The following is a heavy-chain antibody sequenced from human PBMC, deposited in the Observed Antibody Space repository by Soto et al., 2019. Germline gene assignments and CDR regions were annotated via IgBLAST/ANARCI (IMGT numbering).Heavy chain of an antibody. CDR2: ISPDNANT. J-gene: IGHJ6*02. CDR3: ASALVFRAYAAMDL. V-gene: IGHV1-18*01. D-gene: IGHD5-12*01. CDR1: GYTFTIYG. Sequence: QVQLVQSGGEVKKPGASVKVSCKASGYTFTIYGINWVRQAPGQGLEWMGWISPDNANTNYAQKLQGRVTMTTATSTSTAYLVLWILRSDDTSVYSSASALVFRAYAAMDLWGQCTTLTVSS.